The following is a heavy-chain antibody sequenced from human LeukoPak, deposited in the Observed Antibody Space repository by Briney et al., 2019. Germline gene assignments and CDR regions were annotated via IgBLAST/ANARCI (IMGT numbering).Heavy chain of an antibody. CDR2: LDPEDGET. CDR3: ASFPGDYSGGGCYRRTGYFDY. Sequence: GASVKVSCKVSGYTLTELSMHWVRQAPGKGLEWMGGLDPEDGETIYAQKFQGRVTMTEDTSTDTAYMELRSLRSEDTAVYYCASFPGDYSGGGCYRRTGYFDYWGQGTLVTVSS. D-gene: IGHD2-15*01. J-gene: IGHJ4*02. CDR1: GYTLTELS. V-gene: IGHV1-24*01.